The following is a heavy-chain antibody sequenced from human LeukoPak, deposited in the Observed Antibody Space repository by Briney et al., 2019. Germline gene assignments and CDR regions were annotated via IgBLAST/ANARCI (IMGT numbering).Heavy chain of an antibody. CDR2: ISYDGSNK. J-gene: IGHJ4*02. V-gene: IGHV3-30*18. D-gene: IGHD6-19*01. CDR1: GFTFSSYD. CDR3: AKESVAGSADY. Sequence: QPGGSLRLSCAASGFTFSSYDMSWVRQAPGKGLEWVAVISYDGSNKYYAESVKGRFTISRDNSKNTLFLQMNSLRAEDTAVYYCAKESVAGSADYWGQGTLVTVSS.